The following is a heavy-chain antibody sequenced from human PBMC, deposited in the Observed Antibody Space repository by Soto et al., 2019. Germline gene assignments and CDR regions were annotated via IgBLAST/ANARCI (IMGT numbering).Heavy chain of an antibody. D-gene: IGHD3-10*01. Sequence: SETLSLTCAVYGGSFSGYYWSWIRQPPGKGLEWIGEINHSGSTNYNPSLKSRVTISVDTSKNQFSLKLSSVTAADTAVYYCARYKGEYYGSGSYLPHYYYYYMDVWGKGTRVTSP. CDR3: ARYKGEYYGSGSYLPHYYYYYMDV. CDR1: GGSFSGYY. CDR2: INHSGST. J-gene: IGHJ6*03. V-gene: IGHV4-34*01.